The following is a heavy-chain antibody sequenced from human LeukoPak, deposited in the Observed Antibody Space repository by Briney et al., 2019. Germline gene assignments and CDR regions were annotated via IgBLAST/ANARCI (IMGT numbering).Heavy chain of an antibody. D-gene: IGHD6-13*01. CDR1: AYSITDYY. Sequence: ASVKLSCKAYAYSITDYYGHWVRQAPGQGLEWMGIINPSGRSTTNAQKFQGRVTLTRDTSTNTIYMELSSLRSDDTAVYYCARDAEGGSSWYDYWGQGTLVTVSS. CDR2: INPSGRST. V-gene: IGHV1-46*01. CDR3: ARDAEGGSSWYDY. J-gene: IGHJ4*02.